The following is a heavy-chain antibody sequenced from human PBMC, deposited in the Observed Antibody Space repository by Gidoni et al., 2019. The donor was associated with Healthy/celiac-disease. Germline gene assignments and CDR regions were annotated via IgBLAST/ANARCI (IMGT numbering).Heavy chain of an antibody. CDR1: GFSLTTSGMC. CDR2: IDWDDDK. CDR3: ARMTTVTTRTYWYFDL. Sequence: QVTLRESGPALVKPTQTLTLTCTFSGFSLTTSGMCVSWIRQPPGKALEWLARIDWDDDKYYSTSLKTRLTISKDTSKNQVVLKMTNMDPVDTATYYCARMTTVTTRTYWYFDLWGRGTLVTVSS. V-gene: IGHV2-70*15. D-gene: IGHD4-17*01. J-gene: IGHJ2*01.